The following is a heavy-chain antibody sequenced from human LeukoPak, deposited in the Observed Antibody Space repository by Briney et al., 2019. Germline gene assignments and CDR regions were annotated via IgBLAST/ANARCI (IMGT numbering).Heavy chain of an antibody. CDR3: AREGRNADIPTVTRNGGALDI. V-gene: IGHV3-7*01. CDR2: IRQDGGET. Sequence: GGSLGLSCAASGFNFSTFWMNWVRQVPGKGLEWVANIRQDGGETFYLDSVSGRFTISRDNAKNSLFLQMNSLRVEDTAVYYCAREGRNADIPTVTRNGGALDIWGQGTVLTVSS. CDR1: GFNFSTFW. D-gene: IGHD2-8*01. J-gene: IGHJ3*02.